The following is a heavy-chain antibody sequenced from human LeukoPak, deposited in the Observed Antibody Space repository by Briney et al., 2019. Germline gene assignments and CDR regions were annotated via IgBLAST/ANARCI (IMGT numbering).Heavy chain of an antibody. Sequence: PSGTLSLTCAVSGGSISSSNWWSWVRQPSGKGLEWIGEIYHSGSTNYNPSLKSRVTISVDNSKNQFSLKLSSVTAADTAVYYCARSVQTAVAGTGWFDPWGQGTLVTVSS. CDR3: ARSVQTAVAGTGWFDP. J-gene: IGHJ5*02. V-gene: IGHV4-4*02. CDR1: GGSISSSNW. CDR2: IYHSGST. D-gene: IGHD6-19*01.